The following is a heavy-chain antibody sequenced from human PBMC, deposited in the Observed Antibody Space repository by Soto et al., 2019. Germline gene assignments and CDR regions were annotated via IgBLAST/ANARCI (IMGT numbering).Heavy chain of an antibody. V-gene: IGHV4-31*03. CDR2: IYYSGST. CDR1: GGSISSGGYY. Sequence: PSETLSLTCTVSGGSISSGGYYWSWIRQHPGKGLEWIGYIYYSGSTYYNPSLKSRVTISVDTSKNQFSLKLSSVTAADTAVYYCARDPALAWFDPWGQGTPVTVSS. CDR3: ARDPALAWFDP. J-gene: IGHJ5*02.